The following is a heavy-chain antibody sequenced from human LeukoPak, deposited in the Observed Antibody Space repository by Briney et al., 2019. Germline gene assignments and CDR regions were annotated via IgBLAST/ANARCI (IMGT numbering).Heavy chain of an antibody. D-gene: IGHD6-25*01. V-gene: IGHV1-69*05. CDR1: GGTFSSYA. Sequence: ASVKVSCKASGGTFSSYAISWVRQAPGQGLEWMGGIIPIFGTANYAQKFQGRVTITTDESTSTAYMELSSLRAEDTAVYYCAIQAGSESDYWGQGTLATVSS. CDR2: IIPIFGTA. J-gene: IGHJ4*02. CDR3: AIQAGSESDY.